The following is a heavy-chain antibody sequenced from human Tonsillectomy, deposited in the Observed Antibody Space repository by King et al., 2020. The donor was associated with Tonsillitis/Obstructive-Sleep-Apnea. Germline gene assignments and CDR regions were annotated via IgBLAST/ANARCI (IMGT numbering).Heavy chain of an antibody. CDR2: VDYSGDT. CDR1: GGSISSYY. V-gene: IGHV4-59*01. Sequence: QLQESGPGLVKPSETLSLTCTVSGGSISSYYWSWIRQPPGKGLECIGYVDYSGDTNYNPSLKRRVTISVDTSKNQFSLKLSSVTAADTAVYYCATEGSFDAFDIWGQGTMVAVSS. J-gene: IGHJ3*02. CDR3: ATEGSFDAFDI.